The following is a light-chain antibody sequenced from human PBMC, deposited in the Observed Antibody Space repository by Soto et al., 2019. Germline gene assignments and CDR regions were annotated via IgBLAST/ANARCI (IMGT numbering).Light chain of an antibody. CDR1: QSVRSN. V-gene: IGKV3-15*01. Sequence: EIVMTQSPATLSVSPGERATLSCRASQSVRSNLAWYQQKPGQAPRLLIYGASTRATGIPARFSGSGSGTEFTLTISSLQSEDFAVYYCQQYNNYRAFGQGTKLEIK. CDR2: GAS. CDR3: QQYNNYRA. J-gene: IGKJ2*01.